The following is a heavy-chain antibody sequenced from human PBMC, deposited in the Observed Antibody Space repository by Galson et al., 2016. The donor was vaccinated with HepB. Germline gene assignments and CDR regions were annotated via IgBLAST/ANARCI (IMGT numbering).Heavy chain of an antibody. CDR3: AKAATPVFYYHGMDV. CDR2: INSDGSST. Sequence: SLRLSCAASGFTFSSYWMHWVRQAPGKGLVWVSRINSDGSSTIYADSVKGRSTISRDNAKNTLYLQMNSLRYEDTAVYYCAKAATPVFYYHGMDVWGQGTTVTVSS. V-gene: IGHV3-74*01. CDR1: GFTFSSYW. J-gene: IGHJ6*02.